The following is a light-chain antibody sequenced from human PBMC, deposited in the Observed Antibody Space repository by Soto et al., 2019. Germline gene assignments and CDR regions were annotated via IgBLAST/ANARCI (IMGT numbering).Light chain of an antibody. J-gene: IGKJ1*01. CDR3: QQYYNWPPWT. Sequence: EILMTQSPATLSVSPGERAILSCRASQNIDTNLVWYQQKPGQAPRLLLYGASTRATGVPARFSGSGSGTDFTLTVSSLQSEDFAVYYCQQYYNWPPWTFGLGTKVDIK. CDR2: GAS. V-gene: IGKV3-15*01. CDR1: QNIDTN.